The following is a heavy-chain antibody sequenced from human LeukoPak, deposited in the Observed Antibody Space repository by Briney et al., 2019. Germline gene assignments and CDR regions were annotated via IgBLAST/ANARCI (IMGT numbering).Heavy chain of an antibody. V-gene: IGHV1-24*01. CDR3: ATDLEEYFILDY. D-gene: IGHD6-6*01. J-gene: IGHJ4*02. CDR1: GYTLTELS. CDR2: FDPEDGET. Sequence: ASVKVSCKVSGYTLTELSMHWVRQAPGKGLESMGGFDPEDGETIYAQKFQGRVTMTEDTSTDTAYMELSSLRSEDTAVYYCATDLEEYFILDYWGQGTLVTVSS.